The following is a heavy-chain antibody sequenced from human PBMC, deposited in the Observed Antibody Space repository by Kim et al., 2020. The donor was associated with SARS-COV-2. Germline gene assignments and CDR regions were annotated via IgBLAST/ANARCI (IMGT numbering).Heavy chain of an antibody. CDR3: ARGIGMGQLWSPNDYYYYGMDV. V-gene: IGHV1-69*13. Sequence: SVKVSCKASGGTFSSYAISWVRQAPGQGLEWMGGIIPIFGTANYAQKFQGRVTITADESTSTAYMELSSLRSEDTAVYYCARGIGMGQLWSPNDYYYYGMDVWGQGTTVTVSS. D-gene: IGHD5-18*01. CDR2: IIPIFGTA. CDR1: GGTFSSYA. J-gene: IGHJ6*02.